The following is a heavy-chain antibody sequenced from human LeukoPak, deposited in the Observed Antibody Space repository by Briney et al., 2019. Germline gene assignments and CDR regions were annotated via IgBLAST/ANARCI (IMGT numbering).Heavy chain of an antibody. D-gene: IGHD3-9*01. CDR3: ARSPYYDILTGSRGTFDY. CDR2: IYWADNK. CDR1: RFSFSTSGLG. V-gene: IGHV2-5*02. J-gene: IGHJ4*02. Sequence: SGPTLAKPTQTLTLTSTFSRFSFSTSGLGLGWIRQPPGKALEWLAAIYWADNKRYRPSLKSRLTITKDTSKNQVVLTMTNMDPVDTAAYYCARSPYYDILTGSRGTFDYWGQGTLVTVSS.